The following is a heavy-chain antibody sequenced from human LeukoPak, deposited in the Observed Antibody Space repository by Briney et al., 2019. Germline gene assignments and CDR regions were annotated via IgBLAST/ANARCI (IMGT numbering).Heavy chain of an antibody. Sequence: SETLSLTCTVSGGSISSSSFYWGWIRQPPGKGLEWIGSIYYSGSTYYNPSLKSRVTISVDTSKNQPSMKVSSVTAADTAVYYCARHGEVGATLGPFAYWGQGTLVTVSS. D-gene: IGHD1-26*01. J-gene: IGHJ4*02. CDR2: IYYSGST. V-gene: IGHV4-39*01. CDR3: ARHGEVGATLGPFAY. CDR1: GGSISSSSFY.